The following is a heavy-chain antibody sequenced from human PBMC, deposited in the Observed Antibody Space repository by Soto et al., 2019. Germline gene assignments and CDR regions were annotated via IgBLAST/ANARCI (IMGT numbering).Heavy chain of an antibody. CDR3: AKDRDYPRDQFHY. V-gene: IGHV3-23*01. CDR2: ISANGQGI. Sequence: GGSLRLSCTSSGFTFTYYAFSCFRQAPGKGPEWVSAISANGQGIYYADSVRGRFTISRDNSKNTVFLHMDSLRAEDTAVYYCAKDRDYPRDQFHYWGQGTLVTVSS. J-gene: IGHJ4*02. D-gene: IGHD2-2*01. CDR1: GFTFTYYA.